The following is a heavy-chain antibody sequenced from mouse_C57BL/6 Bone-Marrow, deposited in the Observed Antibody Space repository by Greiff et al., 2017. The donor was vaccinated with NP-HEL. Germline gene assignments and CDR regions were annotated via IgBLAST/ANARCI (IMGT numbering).Heavy chain of an antibody. Sequence: VQLQQPGAELVKPGASVKLSCKASGYTFTSYWMQWVKQRPGQGLEWIGEIDPSDSYTNYNQKFKGKATLTVDTSSSTAYMQLSSLTSEDSAVYYCASDGYCDYWGQGTTLTVSS. D-gene: IGHD2-3*01. CDR3: ASDGYCDY. CDR2: IDPSDSYT. CDR1: GYTFTSYW. J-gene: IGHJ2*01. V-gene: IGHV1-50*01.